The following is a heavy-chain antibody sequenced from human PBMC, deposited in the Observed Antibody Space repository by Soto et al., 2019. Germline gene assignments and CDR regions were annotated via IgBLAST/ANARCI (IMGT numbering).Heavy chain of an antibody. D-gene: IGHD6-13*01. CDR1: GYTFTTYG. V-gene: IGHV1-3*01. Sequence: GSSVKLSCKASGYTFTTYGMHWVRQAPGQRLEWMGWINAGNGATKYSQNFQDRVTLARDTSANTAFLELSSLRSEDTAVYYCARGSAAAGLYCFDYWAQGTLVTVAS. CDR2: INAGNGAT. J-gene: IGHJ4*02. CDR3: ARGSAAAGLYCFDY.